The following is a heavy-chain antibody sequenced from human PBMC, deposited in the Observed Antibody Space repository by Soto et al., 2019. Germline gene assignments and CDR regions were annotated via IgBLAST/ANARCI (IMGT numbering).Heavy chain of an antibody. D-gene: IGHD3-3*01. V-gene: IGHV3-33*01. Sequence: GGSLRLSCSASGFTFSSYGMHWVRQAPGKGLEWVAVIWYDGSNKYYADSVKGRFTISRDNSKNTLYLQMNSLRAEDTAVYYCARDEGNGYDFWSGYYYYYYGMDVWGQGTPVTVSS. CDR3: ARDEGNGYDFWSGYYYYYYGMDV. J-gene: IGHJ6*02. CDR2: IWYDGSNK. CDR1: GFTFSSYG.